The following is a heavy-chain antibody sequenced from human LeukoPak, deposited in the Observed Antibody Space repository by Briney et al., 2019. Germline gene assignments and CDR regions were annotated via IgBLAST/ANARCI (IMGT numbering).Heavy chain of an antibody. V-gene: IGHV3-21*01. J-gene: IGHJ4*02. CDR3: AREIIGGASFLDY. CDR1: GFTFSSYG. CDR2: ITTSSSYI. Sequence: GGSLRLSCGASGFTFSSYGMHWVRQAPGKGLEWVSSITTSSSYIYYADSVKGRFTISRDNAKNSLYLQMDSLRAEDTAVYFCAREIIGGASFLDYWGQGTLVTVSS. D-gene: IGHD1-26*01.